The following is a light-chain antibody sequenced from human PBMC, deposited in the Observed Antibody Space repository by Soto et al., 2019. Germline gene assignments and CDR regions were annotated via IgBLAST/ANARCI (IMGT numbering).Light chain of an antibody. J-gene: IGKJ1*01. Sequence: DVVMTQSPLSLPVTLGQPASISCRSSQSLIHCYVSTYLSWFQQRPGRSPRRLIYEVSDRDPGVPDRCSDSGSGTDFTLKISRVETEDVGVYYCMQGTHWPWTFGHGTEAEIK. CDR1: QSLIHCYVSTY. CDR2: EVS. CDR3: MQGTHWPWT. V-gene: IGKV2-30*02.